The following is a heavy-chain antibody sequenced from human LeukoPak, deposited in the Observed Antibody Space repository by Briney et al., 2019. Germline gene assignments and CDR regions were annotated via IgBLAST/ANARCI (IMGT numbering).Heavy chain of an antibody. CDR3: ARHSSGYQGLNWFDP. CDR2: IYYSGST. Sequence: SETLSLTCTVSGGSISSSSYYWGWIRQPPGKGLGWIGSIYYSGSTYYNPSLKSRVTISVDTSKNQFSLKLSSVTAADTAVYYCARHSSGYQGLNWFDPWGQGTLVTVSS. J-gene: IGHJ5*02. D-gene: IGHD3-3*01. CDR1: GGSISSSSYY. V-gene: IGHV4-39*01.